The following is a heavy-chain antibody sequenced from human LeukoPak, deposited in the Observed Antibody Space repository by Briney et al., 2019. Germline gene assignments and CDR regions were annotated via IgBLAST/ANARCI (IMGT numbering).Heavy chain of an antibody. CDR2: INTDGSST. J-gene: IGHJ4*02. V-gene: IGHV3-74*01. CDR1: GFTFSNYR. CDR3: ARGTNWSPLDFDY. Sequence: GGSLRLSCAASGFTFSNYRLHWVRQAPGKGLVWVSRINTDGSSTAYADSVKGRFTISRDNAKNTLYLQMNSLRAEDTAVYYCARGTNWSPLDFDYWGQGSLVTVSS. D-gene: IGHD1-20*01.